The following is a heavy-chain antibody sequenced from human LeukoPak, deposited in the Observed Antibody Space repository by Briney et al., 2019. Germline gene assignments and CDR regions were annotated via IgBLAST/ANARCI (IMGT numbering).Heavy chain of an antibody. CDR1: GFTFSTYA. Sequence: LTGGSLRLSRAASGFTFSTYAMNWVRQAPGKGLEWVSGISASGGGKFYADSVKGRFTISRDKSKSTLYLQMNSLRAEDAAVYYCAKDNADYPIYYFDSWGQGTLVTVSS. D-gene: IGHD3-16*01. J-gene: IGHJ4*02. V-gene: IGHV3-23*01. CDR3: AKDNADYPIYYFDS. CDR2: ISASGGGK.